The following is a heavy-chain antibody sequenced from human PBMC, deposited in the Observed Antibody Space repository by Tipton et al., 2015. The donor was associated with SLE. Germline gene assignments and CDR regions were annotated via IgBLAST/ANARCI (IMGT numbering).Heavy chain of an antibody. CDR2: ISSSSIYI. CDR1: GFTFSSYS. D-gene: IGHD4-17*01. J-gene: IGHJ4*02. V-gene: IGHV3-21*01. CDR3: VSGPNDYGDYVFDY. Sequence: SLRLSCAASGFTFSSYSMNWVRQPPGKGLEWVSSISSSSIYIYYADSVKGRFTISRDNAKNSLYLQRNSLRAEDTAVYYCVSGPNDYGDYVFDYWRQGTLVTVSS.